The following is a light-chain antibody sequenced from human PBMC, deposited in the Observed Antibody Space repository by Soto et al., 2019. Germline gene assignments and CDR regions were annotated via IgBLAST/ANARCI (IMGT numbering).Light chain of an antibody. Sequence: DIHMTQSPSTLSLSLGDRVTITCRASQTISSWLAWYQQKPGKAPKLLIYKASTLKSGVPSRFSGSGSGTEFTLTISSLQPDDFATYYCQHYNSYSEAFGQGTRLEIK. V-gene: IGKV1-5*03. J-gene: IGKJ5*01. CDR1: QTISSW. CDR3: QHYNSYSEA. CDR2: KAS.